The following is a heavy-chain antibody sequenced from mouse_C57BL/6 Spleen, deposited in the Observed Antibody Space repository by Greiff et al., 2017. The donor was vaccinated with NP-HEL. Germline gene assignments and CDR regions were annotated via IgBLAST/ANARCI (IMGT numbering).Heavy chain of an antibody. Sequence: VQLQQSGPELVKPGASVKISCKASGYSFTSYYIHWVKQRPGQGLEWIGWIYPGSGNTKYNEKFKGKATLTADTSSSTAYMQLSSLTSEDSAVYYCERSAYYGSSYDAMDYWGQGTSVTVSS. J-gene: IGHJ4*01. D-gene: IGHD1-1*01. CDR2: IYPGSGNT. CDR1: GYSFTSYY. V-gene: IGHV1-66*01. CDR3: ERSAYYGSSYDAMDY.